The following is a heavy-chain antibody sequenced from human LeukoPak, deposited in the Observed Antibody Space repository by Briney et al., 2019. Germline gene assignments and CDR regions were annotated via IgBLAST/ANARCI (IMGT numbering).Heavy chain of an antibody. CDR3: ASLDPRRYGDPCPPFDY. CDR2: FYYIGST. D-gene: IGHD4-17*01. V-gene: IGHV4-59*01. CDR1: GGSISSYY. J-gene: IGHJ4*02. Sequence: SETLSFTCPVPGGSISSYYWSWFRQPPGRGLGGIGNFYYIGSTNYNPSLTGRVTISVDTSKDQFSLKLSSVTAADPAVYYCASLDPRRYGDPCPPFDYWGQGTLVTVSS.